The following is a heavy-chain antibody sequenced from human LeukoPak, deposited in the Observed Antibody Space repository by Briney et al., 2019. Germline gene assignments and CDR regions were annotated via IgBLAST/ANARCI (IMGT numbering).Heavy chain of an antibody. J-gene: IGHJ6*03. CDR2: IIPIFGTA. CDR3: ARMESGSGRSHYYYYYMDV. D-gene: IGHD6-19*01. V-gene: IGHV1-69*05. CDR1: GGTFSSYA. Sequence: SVKVSCKASGGTFSSYAISWVRQAPGQGLEWMGGIIPIFGTANYAQKFQGRVTITTDESTSTAYMELSSLRSEDTAVYYCARMESGSGRSHYYYYYMDVWGKGTTVTVSS.